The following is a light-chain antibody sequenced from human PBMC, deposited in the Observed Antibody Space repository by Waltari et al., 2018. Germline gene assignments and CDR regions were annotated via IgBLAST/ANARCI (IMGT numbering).Light chain of an antibody. J-gene: IGLJ2*01. Sequence: QSALTQPASVSGSPGQSITISCTRTSSDVGSFNLVSWYQQHPGKAPKLIIYAVSKRPSGVSNRFSGSKSGNTASLTSSELQAEVEAGYHCCAYAGSSNVVFGGGTKLTVL. V-gene: IGLV2-23*02. CDR1: SSDVGSFNL. CDR3: CAYAGSSNVV. CDR2: AVS.